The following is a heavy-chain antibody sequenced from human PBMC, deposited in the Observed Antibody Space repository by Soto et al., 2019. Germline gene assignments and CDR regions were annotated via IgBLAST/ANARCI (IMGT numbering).Heavy chain of an antibody. CDR3: ARSGYCSGGSCYYYGMDV. CDR1: GGTFSSYA. J-gene: IGHJ6*02. Sequence: QLVQSGPEVKKPGSSVKVSCKASGGTFSSYAISWVRQAPGQGLEWMGGIIPIFGTANYAQKFQGRVTITADESTSTAYMELSSLRSEDTAVYYCARSGYCSGGSCYYYGMDVWGQGTTVTVSS. CDR2: IIPIFGTA. V-gene: IGHV1-69*01. D-gene: IGHD2-15*01.